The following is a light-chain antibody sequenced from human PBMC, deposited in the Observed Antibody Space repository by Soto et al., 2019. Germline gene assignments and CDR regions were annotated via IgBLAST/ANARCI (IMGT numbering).Light chain of an antibody. Sequence: EIVLTQSPGTLSLSPGEGATLSCRASQSVSSNFLAWYHQKPGQAPRLLISGASSRATGIPDRFSGSGSGTDFTLTISRLEPEDFAVYYCQQYGGLPYTFGQGTKLEIK. V-gene: IGKV3-20*01. CDR3: QQYGGLPYT. J-gene: IGKJ2*01. CDR1: QSVSSNF. CDR2: GAS.